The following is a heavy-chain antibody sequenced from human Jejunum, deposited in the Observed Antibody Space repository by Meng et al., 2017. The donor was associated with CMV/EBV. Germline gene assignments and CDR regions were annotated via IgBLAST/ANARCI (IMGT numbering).Heavy chain of an antibody. CDR2: IYSGGTA. D-gene: IGHD6-13*01. V-gene: IGHV3-53*05. Sequence: VQVVEAGGDLIPPGGSLRLSCAASGFTVNSYYMSWVRQAPGKGLEWVSIIYSGGTAYYADSVKGRFTISRDISKNTLYLQMNSLTFEDTAVYYCTMPAAGTPPQYFQHWGQGTLVTVSS. J-gene: IGHJ1*01. CDR1: GFTVNSYY. CDR3: TMPAAGTPPQYFQH.